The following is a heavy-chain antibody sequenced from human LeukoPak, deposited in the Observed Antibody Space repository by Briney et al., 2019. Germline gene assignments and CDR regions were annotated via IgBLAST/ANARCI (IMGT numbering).Heavy chain of an antibody. Sequence: PGGSLRLSCTASGFTFSSYAMHWVRQAPGKGLEWVAVISYNGSNKYYADSVKGRFTISRDNSKNTLYLQMNSLRAEDTAVYYCAKAGYYYDSSGHRRVYYFDYWGQGTLVTVSS. CDR1: GFTFSSYA. V-gene: IGHV3-30*04. CDR3: AKAGYYYDSSGHRRVYYFDY. CDR2: ISYNGSNK. J-gene: IGHJ4*02. D-gene: IGHD3-22*01.